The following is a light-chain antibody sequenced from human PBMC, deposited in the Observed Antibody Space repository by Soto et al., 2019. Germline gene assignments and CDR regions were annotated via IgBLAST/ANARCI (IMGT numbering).Light chain of an antibody. Sequence: QSVLTQPASVSGSPGQSITISCTGTSSDVGGYNFVSWYQQHPGKAPRLMIFDVNNRPSGVSTRFSGSKSGNTASLTISGLQAEDEADYYCCSYSGSNTIVVFGGGTQLTVL. J-gene: IGLJ2*01. V-gene: IGLV2-14*03. CDR3: CSYSGSNTIVV. CDR2: DVN. CDR1: SSDVGGYNF.